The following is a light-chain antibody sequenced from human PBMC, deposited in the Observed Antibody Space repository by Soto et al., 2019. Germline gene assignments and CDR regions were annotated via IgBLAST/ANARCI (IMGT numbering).Light chain of an antibody. CDR3: QQYDDWPPLYT. J-gene: IGKJ2*01. V-gene: IGKV3-15*01. Sequence: EIVVTQSPATLSVSPGERATLSCRASQSVSNNLAWYQQKPGRAPRLLIYAASTRATGVPARFSGSGSGTEFTLTISSLQSEDVAVYYCQQYDDWPPLYTVGQGTKVEIK. CDR1: QSVSNN. CDR2: AAS.